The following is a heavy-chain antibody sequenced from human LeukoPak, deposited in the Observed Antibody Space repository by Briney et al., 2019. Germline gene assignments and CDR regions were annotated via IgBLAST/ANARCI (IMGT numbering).Heavy chain of an antibody. J-gene: IGHJ6*02. D-gene: IGHD1-14*01. CDR1: GFTFSSYA. CDR2: ISGSGGST. V-gene: IGHV3-23*01. Sequence: GGSLRLSCAASGFTFSSYAMSWVRQAPGKGLEWVSAISGSGGSTYYADSVKGRFTISRDNSKNTLYLQMNSLRAEDTAVYYCAKDLTGFPYYYYGMDVWGQGTTVTVSS. CDR3: AKDLTGFPYYYYGMDV.